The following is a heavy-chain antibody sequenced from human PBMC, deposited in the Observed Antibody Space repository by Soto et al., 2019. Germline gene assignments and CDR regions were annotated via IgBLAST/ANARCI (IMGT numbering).Heavy chain of an antibody. V-gene: IGHV4-34*01. J-gene: IGHJ6*03. CDR1: GGSFSGYY. Sequence: SETLSLTCAVYGGSFSGYYWSWIRQPPGKGLEWIGEINHSGSTNYNPSLKSRVTISVDTSKNQFSLKLSSVTAADTAVYYCARGSVWFGELFRSSYYYYMDVWGKGTTVTVSS. CDR3: ARGSVWFGELFRSSYYYYMDV. CDR2: INHSGST. D-gene: IGHD3-10*01.